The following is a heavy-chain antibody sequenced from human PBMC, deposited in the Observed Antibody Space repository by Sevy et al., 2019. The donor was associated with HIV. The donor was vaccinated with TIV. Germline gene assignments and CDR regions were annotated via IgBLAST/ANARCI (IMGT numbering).Heavy chain of an antibody. J-gene: IGHJ4*02. V-gene: IGHV3-48*03. CDR3: ANKLDYVWGSYRSGPFDY. CDR1: GFTFSSYE. Sequence: GGSLRLSCAASGFTFSSYEMNWVRQAPGKGLEWVSYISNSGSTIYYADSVKGRFTISRDNAKNSLYLQMNSLRAEDTAVYYCANKLDYVWGSYRSGPFDYWGQGTLVTVSS. CDR2: ISNSGSTI. D-gene: IGHD3-16*02.